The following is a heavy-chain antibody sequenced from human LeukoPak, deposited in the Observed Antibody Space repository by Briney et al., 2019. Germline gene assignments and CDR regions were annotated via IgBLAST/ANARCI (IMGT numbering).Heavy chain of an antibody. J-gene: IGHJ4*02. CDR1: GFTFSTYA. CDR3: ARVGGSSTQWFGEFLDY. CDR2: ISYHGSNK. V-gene: IGHV3-30*04. Sequence: GGSLRLSCAASGFTFSTYAMHWVRQAPGKGLEWVAVISYHGSNKYYADSVKGRLTLSRDNSKNTLDLQMNSLRTEDTAVYYCARVGGSSTQWFGEFLDYWGQGTLVTVSS. D-gene: IGHD3-10*01.